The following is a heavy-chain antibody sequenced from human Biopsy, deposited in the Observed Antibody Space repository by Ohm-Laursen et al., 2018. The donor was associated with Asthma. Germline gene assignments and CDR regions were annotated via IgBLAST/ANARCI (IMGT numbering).Heavy chain of an antibody. D-gene: IGHD2-15*01. CDR3: AGGRYCSGASCLYGMDV. J-gene: IGHJ6*02. V-gene: IGHV3-20*04. CDR2: INWNGGST. Sequence: SLRLSCAASGFTFDDYGMSWVRQSPGKGLDWVSGINWNGGSTGYADSVKGRFTISRDNAKNSLFLQMIGLRADDTAVYFCAGGRYCSGASCLYGMDVWGQGTTVSVSS. CDR1: GFTFDDYG.